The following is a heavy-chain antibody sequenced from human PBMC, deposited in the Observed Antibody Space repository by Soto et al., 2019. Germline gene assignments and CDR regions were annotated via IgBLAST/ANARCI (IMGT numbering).Heavy chain of an antibody. V-gene: IGHV3-23*01. Sequence: GGSLRLSCAASGFTFSSYAMSWVRQAPGKGLEWVSAISGSGGSTYYADSVKGRFTISRDNSKNTLYLQMNSLRAEDTAIYYCAKDSSREAVAGNFDYWGQGTLVTVSS. CDR3: AKDSSREAVAGNFDY. J-gene: IGHJ4*02. D-gene: IGHD6-19*01. CDR1: GFTFSSYA. CDR2: ISGSGGST.